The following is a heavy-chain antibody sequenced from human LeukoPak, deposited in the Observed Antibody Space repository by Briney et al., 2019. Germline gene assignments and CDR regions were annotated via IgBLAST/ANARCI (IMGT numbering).Heavy chain of an antibody. V-gene: IGHV3-11*06. CDR2: IRSSSTYK. J-gene: IGHJ4*02. CDR1: GFTFSDYY. D-gene: IGHD3-22*01. Sequence: PGGSLRLSCAASGFTFSDYYMSWVRQAPGKGLEWVSYIRSSSTYKNYADSVKGRVNISRDKAKNSLYLQMNSLRAEDTAVYYCARYGRGYYYIIDYWVQGTLVTVSS. CDR3: ARYGRGYYYIIDY.